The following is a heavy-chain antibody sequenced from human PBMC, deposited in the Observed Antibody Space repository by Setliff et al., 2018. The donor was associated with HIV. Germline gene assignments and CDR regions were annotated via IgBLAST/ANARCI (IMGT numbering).Heavy chain of an antibody. J-gene: IGHJ4*02. CDR1: GFTFISST. D-gene: IGHD2-15*01. CDR3: AAVFTGEPGRSLDY. CDR2: ISSSGSYI. Sequence: GGSLRLSCTVSGFTFISSTMNWVRQAPGKGLEWVASISSSGSYIHYADSVKGRFTISRDNAKNSQYLLMTGLRAEDTAVYYCAAVFTGEPGRSLDYWGQGTLVTVSS. V-gene: IGHV3-21*01.